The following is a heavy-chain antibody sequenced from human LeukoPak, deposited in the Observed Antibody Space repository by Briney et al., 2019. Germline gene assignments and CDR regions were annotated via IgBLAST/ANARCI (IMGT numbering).Heavy chain of an antibody. CDR2: IYYSGST. V-gene: IGHV4-39*07. J-gene: IGHJ4*02. D-gene: IGHD2-2*01. CDR3: ARDTSEVVPAATFDY. Sequence: PSETLSLTCTVSGGSISSSSYYWGWIRQPPGKGLEWIGSIYYSGSTYYNPSLKSRVTISVDTSKSQFSLKLSSVTAADTAVYYCARDTSEVVPAATFDYWGQGTLVTVSS. CDR1: GGSISSSSYY.